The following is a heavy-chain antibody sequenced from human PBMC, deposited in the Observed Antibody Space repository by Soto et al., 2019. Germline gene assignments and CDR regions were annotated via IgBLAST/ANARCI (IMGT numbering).Heavy chain of an antibody. CDR1: GFTFSSYW. CDR3: ARWFTYGNFDYFDY. D-gene: IGHD3-10*01. V-gene: IGHV3-74*01. Sequence: EVQLVESGGGLVETGGSLRLSCAASGFTFSSYWMHWFRQAPGKGLVWVARINAGGSSTTYADSVKGRFTISRDNAMNTLSLQVSGLRAEDTAVYYCARWFTYGNFDYFDYWGQGTQVTVSS. J-gene: IGHJ4*02. CDR2: INAGGSST.